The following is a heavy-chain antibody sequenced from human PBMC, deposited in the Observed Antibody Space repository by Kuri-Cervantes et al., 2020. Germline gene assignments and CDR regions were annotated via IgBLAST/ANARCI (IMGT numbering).Heavy chain of an antibody. CDR1: GGSISSGGYS. CDR3: ARDSCSGGSCWNWFDP. V-gene: IGHV4-31*02. CDR2: IYYSGST. Sequence: SQTLSLTCAVSGGSISSGGYSWSWIRQPPGKGLEWIGYIYYSGSTYYNPSLKSRVTISVDTSKNQFSLKLSSVTAADTAVYYCARDSCSGGSCWNWFDPWGQGTLVTVSS. J-gene: IGHJ5*02. D-gene: IGHD2-15*01.